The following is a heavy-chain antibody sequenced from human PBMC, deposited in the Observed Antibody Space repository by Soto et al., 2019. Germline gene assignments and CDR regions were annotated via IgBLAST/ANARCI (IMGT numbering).Heavy chain of an antibody. CDR1: GGSISSGGYY. D-gene: IGHD3-9*01. CDR3: ATIGDILTVDI. J-gene: IGHJ3*02. CDR2: IYYSGST. V-gene: IGHV4-31*03. Sequence: SETLSLTCTVSGGSISSGGYYWSWIRQHPGRGLEWIGYIYYSGSTYYNPSLKSRVTISVDTSKNQFSLKLSSVTAADTAVYYCATIGDILTVDIWGQGTMVTVSS.